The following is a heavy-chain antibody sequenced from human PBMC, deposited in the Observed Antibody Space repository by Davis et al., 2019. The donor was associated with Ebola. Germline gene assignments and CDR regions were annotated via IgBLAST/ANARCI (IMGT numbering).Heavy chain of an antibody. CDR1: GFTFRSYG. Sequence: PGGSLRLSCAASGFTFRSYGMHWVRQAPGKGLEWVAVISYDGSNKYYADSVKGRFTISRDNSKNTLYLRMNSLRAEDTAVYYCAKGSVTIFGVAPDYYGMDVWGKGTTVTVSS. V-gene: IGHV3-30*18. J-gene: IGHJ6*04. D-gene: IGHD3-3*01. CDR2: ISYDGSNK. CDR3: AKGSVTIFGVAPDYYGMDV.